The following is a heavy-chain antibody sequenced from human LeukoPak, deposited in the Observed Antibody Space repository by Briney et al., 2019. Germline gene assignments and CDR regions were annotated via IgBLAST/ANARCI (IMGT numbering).Heavy chain of an antibody. Sequence: GGSLRLSCAASGFTLSSYNMNWVRQAPGKGLEWVSYISSSSTTIYYADSVTGPFTISRDNATNSLYMQMNSMRDEDTAVYYCARSRGSDYWGQGTLVTVSS. CDR1: GFTLSSYN. J-gene: IGHJ4*02. V-gene: IGHV3-48*02. CDR2: ISSSSTTI. D-gene: IGHD5-12*01. CDR3: ARSRGSDY.